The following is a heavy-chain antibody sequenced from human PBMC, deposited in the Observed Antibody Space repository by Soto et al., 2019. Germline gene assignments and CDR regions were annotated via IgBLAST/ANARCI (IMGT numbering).Heavy chain of an antibody. Sequence: QVQLVESGGGVVQPGRSLRLSCAASGFTFSSYAMHWVRQAPGKGLEWVAVISYDGSNKYYADSVKGRFTISRDNSKNSLYLQMKRLKAEDTAVYYCARIGLASSSSSATLGYYYGMDVWGQGATVNVSS. CDR1: GFTFSSYA. J-gene: IGHJ6*02. V-gene: IGHV3-30-3*01. CDR2: ISYDGSNK. CDR3: ARIGLASSSSSATLGYYYGMDV. D-gene: IGHD6-6*01.